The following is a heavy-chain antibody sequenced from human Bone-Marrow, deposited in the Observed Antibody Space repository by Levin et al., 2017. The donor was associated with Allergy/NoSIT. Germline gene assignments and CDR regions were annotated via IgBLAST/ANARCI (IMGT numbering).Heavy chain of an antibody. V-gene: IGHV3-23*01. Sequence: GESLKISCATSGFTFNAYAMSWVRQAPGKGLEWVSIISGRSNSKYYADSVKGRFTTSRDYSTNTLYLQMNSLRGEDTAVYYCAKQYYERRGYYASFDDWGQGTLVTVSS. D-gene: IGHD3-22*01. CDR2: ISGRSNSK. CDR3: AKQYYERRGYYASFDD. CDR1: GFTFNAYA. J-gene: IGHJ4*02.